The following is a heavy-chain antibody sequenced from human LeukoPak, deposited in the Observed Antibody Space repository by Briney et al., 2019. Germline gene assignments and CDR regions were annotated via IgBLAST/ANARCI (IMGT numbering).Heavy chain of an antibody. CDR3: ASDHSGWLGLGY. Sequence: PSETLSLTCTVSGYSINSGYYWGWIRQPPGKGLEWIGSIYYSGSTYYNPSLKSRVTISVDTSKNQFSLRLSSVTATDTGVYYCASDHSGWLGLGYWGQGTLVSVSS. CDR2: IYYSGST. D-gene: IGHD6-19*01. V-gene: IGHV4-38-2*02. CDR1: GYSINSGYY. J-gene: IGHJ4*02.